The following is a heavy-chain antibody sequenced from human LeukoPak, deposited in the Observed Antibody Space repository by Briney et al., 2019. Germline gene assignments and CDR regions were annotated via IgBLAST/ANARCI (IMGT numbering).Heavy chain of an antibody. D-gene: IGHD3-22*01. CDR1: GFTFSSYG. J-gene: IGHJ3*02. Sequence: GRSLRLFCAASGFTFSSYGMHWVRQAPGKGLEWVAVISYDGSNKYYADSVKGRFTISRDNSKNTLYLQMNSLRAEDTAVYYCARVVTYYYDSSGSPGAFDIWGQGTMVTVSS. CDR2: ISYDGSNK. V-gene: IGHV3-30*03. CDR3: ARVVTYYYDSSGSPGAFDI.